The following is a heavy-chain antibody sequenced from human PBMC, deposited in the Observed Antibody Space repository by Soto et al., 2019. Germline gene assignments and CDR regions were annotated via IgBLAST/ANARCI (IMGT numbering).Heavy chain of an antibody. D-gene: IGHD3-3*01. CDR3: ARDLDYDFWSGYLDWFDP. J-gene: IGHJ5*02. V-gene: IGHV1-18*04. Sequence: GASVKVSCKASGYTFTGYYMHWVRQAPGQGLEWMGWISAYNGNTNYAQKLQGRVTMTTDTSTSTAYMELRSLRSDDTAVYYCARDLDYDFWSGYLDWFDPWGQGTLVTVSS. CDR2: ISAYNGNT. CDR1: GYTFTGYY.